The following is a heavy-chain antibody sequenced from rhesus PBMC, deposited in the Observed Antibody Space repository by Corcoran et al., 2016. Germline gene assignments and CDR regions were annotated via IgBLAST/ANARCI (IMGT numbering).Heavy chain of an antibody. J-gene: IGHJ5-2*02. D-gene: IGHD2-39*01. Sequence: QVQLQESGPGLVKPSETLSLTCAVSGGSISSGYYCWSWIRQPPGKGLEWIGYITYSGSTTYNPPLKSRLTFSRDTSKNQFSLKLSSVTAADTAVYYCAKDLVWNALDVWGRGVLVSVSS. CDR3: AKDLVWNALDV. V-gene: IGHV4-122*02. CDR1: GGSISSGYYC. CDR2: ITYSGST.